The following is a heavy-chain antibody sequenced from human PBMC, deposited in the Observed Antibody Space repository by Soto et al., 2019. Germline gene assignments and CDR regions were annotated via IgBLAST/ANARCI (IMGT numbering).Heavy chain of an antibody. CDR2: MSPKSGNT. D-gene: IGHD4-17*01. Sequence: VQLVRAGAEVKKPGASVKVSCKASGYTFTNYDINWVRRATGQGLEWMGWMSPKSGNTGYAQQFQGRVIMTRNTSISTAYMELSSLRSDDTAVYYCVRVYGEIDYWGQGTLVTVSS. J-gene: IGHJ4*02. CDR3: VRVYGEIDY. V-gene: IGHV1-8*01. CDR1: GYTFTNYD.